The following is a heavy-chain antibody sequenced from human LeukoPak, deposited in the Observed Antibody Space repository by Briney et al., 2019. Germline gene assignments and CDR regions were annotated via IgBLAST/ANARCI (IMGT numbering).Heavy chain of an antibody. D-gene: IGHD3-3*01. V-gene: IGHV4-34*01. Sequence: PSETLSLTCAVYGGSFSGYYWSWIRQPPGKGLEWIGEINHSGSTNYNPSLKSRVTISVDTSKNQFSLKLSSVTAADTAVYYCARENVLRFLEWFPPGAFDIWGQGTMVTVSS. CDR2: INHSGST. CDR1: GGSFSGYY. CDR3: ARENVLRFLEWFPPGAFDI. J-gene: IGHJ3*02.